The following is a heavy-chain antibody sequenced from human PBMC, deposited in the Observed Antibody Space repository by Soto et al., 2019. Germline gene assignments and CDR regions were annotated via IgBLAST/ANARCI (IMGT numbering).Heavy chain of an antibody. CDR2: INAGNGNT. Sequence: QVQLVQSGAEEKKPGASVKVSCKASGYTCTNYAMPWVRQAPGQRLEWMGRINAGNGNTKYSQKFQGRVTITRDTSASTAYMELSSLRSEETAVYYCARGVPLWFDPWGQGTLVTVSS. V-gene: IGHV1-3*05. J-gene: IGHJ5*02. CDR1: GYTCTNYA. CDR3: ARGVPLWFDP. D-gene: IGHD3-10*01.